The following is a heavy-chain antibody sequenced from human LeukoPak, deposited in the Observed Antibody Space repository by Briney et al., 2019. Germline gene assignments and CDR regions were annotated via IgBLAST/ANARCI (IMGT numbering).Heavy chain of an antibody. CDR2: ISWNGGEE. CDR1: GFTFSDYD. Sequence: GKSLRLSCAASGFTFSDYDMHWLRQAPGKGLEWVAVISWNGGEEHYGNSVRGRFTISRDNSKNMVYLQMNSLRAEDTAVYYCAKEQGYTGWLTTGHWGQGALVTVSS. CDR3: AKEQGYTGWLTTGH. D-gene: IGHD6-19*01. J-gene: IGHJ4*02. V-gene: IGHV3-30*18.